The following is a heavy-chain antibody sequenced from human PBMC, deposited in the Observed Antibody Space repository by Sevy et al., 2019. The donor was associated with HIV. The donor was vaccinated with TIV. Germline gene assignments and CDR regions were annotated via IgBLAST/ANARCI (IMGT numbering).Heavy chain of an antibody. V-gene: IGHV1-69*13. CDR3: ASGYCDSSGLFYYGMDV. CDR1: GGTFSSYA. Sequence: ASVKVSCKASGGTFSSYAISWVRQAPGQGLEWMGGIIPIFGTANYAQKFQGRVTITADESTSTAYMELSSLRSEDTAVYYCASGYCDSSGLFYYGMDVWGQGTTVTVSS. CDR2: IIPIFGTA. D-gene: IGHD3-22*01. J-gene: IGHJ6*02.